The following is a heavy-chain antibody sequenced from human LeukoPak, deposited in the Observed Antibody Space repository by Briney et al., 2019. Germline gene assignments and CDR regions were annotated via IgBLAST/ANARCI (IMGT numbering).Heavy chain of an antibody. Sequence: PGGSLRLSCAASGFTFSSYAMHWVRQAPGKGLEWVAVISYDGSNKYYADSVKGRFTISRDNSKNTLYLQMNSLRAEDTAVYYCAQLRDILTGDCWGQGTLVTVSS. D-gene: IGHD3-9*01. V-gene: IGHV3-30-3*01. CDR1: GFTFSSYA. CDR3: AQLRDILTGDC. J-gene: IGHJ4*02. CDR2: ISYDGSNK.